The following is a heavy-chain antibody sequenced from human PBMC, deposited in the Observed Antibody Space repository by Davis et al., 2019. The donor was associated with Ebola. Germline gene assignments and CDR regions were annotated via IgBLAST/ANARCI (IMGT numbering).Heavy chain of an antibody. D-gene: IGHD6-13*01. CDR3: ARESSSSRIDAFDI. CDR2: INHSGST. CDR1: GGSFSGYY. J-gene: IGHJ3*02. Sequence: PSETLSLTCAVYGGSFSGYYWSWIRQPPGKGLEWIGEINHSGSTNYNPSLKSRVTISVDTSKNQFSLKLSSVTAADTAVYYCARESSSSRIDAFDIWGQGTMVTVSS. V-gene: IGHV4-34*01.